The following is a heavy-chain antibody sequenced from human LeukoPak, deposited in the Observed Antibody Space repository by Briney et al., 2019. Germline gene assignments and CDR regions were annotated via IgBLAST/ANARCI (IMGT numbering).Heavy chain of an antibody. CDR3: ARERGSQRSGYYYYYGMDV. J-gene: IGHJ6*02. CDR2: ISYDGSNK. V-gene: IGHV3-30*19. Sequence: GGSLRLSCAASGFTFTSYGMHWVRQAPGKGLEWVAVISYDGSNKYYADSVKGRFTISRDNSKNTLYLQMNSLRAEDTAVYYCARERGSQRSGYYYYYGMDVWGQGTTVTVSS. D-gene: IGHD3-10*01. CDR1: GFTFTSYG.